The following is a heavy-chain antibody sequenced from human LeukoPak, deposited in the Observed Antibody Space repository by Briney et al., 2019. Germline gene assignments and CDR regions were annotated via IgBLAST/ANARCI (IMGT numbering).Heavy chain of an antibody. CDR3: ARGGRSTITIFGVVKGEQPRRYFDY. Sequence: SGTLSLTYSVSGGSIGSTNWWSWVRQPPGKGLEWIGETPHRASTNYNPSLKSRVTISVDKSKNQFSLKLSSVTAADTAVYYCARGGRSTITIFGVVKGEQPRRYFDYWGQGTLVTVSS. V-gene: IGHV4-4*02. J-gene: IGHJ4*02. D-gene: IGHD3-3*01. CDR1: GGSIGSTNW. CDR2: TPHRAST.